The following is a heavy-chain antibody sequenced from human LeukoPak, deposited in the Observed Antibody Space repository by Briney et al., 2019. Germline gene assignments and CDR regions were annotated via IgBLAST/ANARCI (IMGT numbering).Heavy chain of an antibody. CDR2: ISGSGGST. D-gene: IGHD1-26*01. CDR3: ARSRRRELLGTYFDY. CDR1: GFTFSSYA. Sequence: PGGSLRLSCAASGFTFSSYAMSWVRQAPGKGLEWVSAISGSGGSTYYADSVKGRFTISRDNSKNTLYLQMNSLRAEDTAVYYCARSRRRELLGTYFDYWGQGTLVTVSS. V-gene: IGHV3-23*01. J-gene: IGHJ4*02.